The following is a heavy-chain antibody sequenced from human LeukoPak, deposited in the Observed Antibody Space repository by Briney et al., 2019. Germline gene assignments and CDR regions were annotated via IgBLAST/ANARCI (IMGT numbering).Heavy chain of an antibody. J-gene: IGHJ4*02. Sequence: GGSLRLSCAASGFTFSTYTMNWVRQVPGKGLEWVSAMTGGRGTTLYTDSVKGRFIISRDNSKNTLYLQMNSLRVEDTAVYYCAKDRVPDGVWEIDYWGQGTLVIVSS. CDR2: MTGGRGTT. V-gene: IGHV3-23*01. CDR3: AKDRVPDGVWEIDY. CDR1: GFTFSTYT. D-gene: IGHD1-14*01.